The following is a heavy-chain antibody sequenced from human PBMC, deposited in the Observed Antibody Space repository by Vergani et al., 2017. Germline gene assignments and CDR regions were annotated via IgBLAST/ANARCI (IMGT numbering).Heavy chain of an antibody. CDR1: GFTFSSYS. CDR3: ARLPRYCSSTSCRS. CDR2: ISSSSSTI. V-gene: IGHV3-48*04. D-gene: IGHD2-2*01. Sequence: EVQLVESGGGLVQPGGSLRLSCAASGFTFSSYSMNWVRQAPGKGLEWVSYISSSSSTIYYADSVKGRLTISRDNAKNSLYLQMNSLRAEDTAVYYCARLPRYCSSTSCRSWGQGTLVTVSS. J-gene: IGHJ5*02.